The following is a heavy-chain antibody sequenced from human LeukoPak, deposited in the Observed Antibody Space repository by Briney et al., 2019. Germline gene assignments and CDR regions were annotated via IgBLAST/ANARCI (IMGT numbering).Heavy chain of an antibody. CDR2: INHSGST. V-gene: IGHV4-34*01. J-gene: IGHJ4*02. CDR1: GGSFSGYY. CDR3: ARHDSSGYYFGPIDY. Sequence: SETLSLTCAVYGGSFSGYYWSWIRQPPGKGLEWIGEINHSGSTNYNPSLKSRVTISVDTSKNQFSLKLSSVTAADTAVYYCARHDSSGYYFGPIDYWGQGTLVTVSS. D-gene: IGHD3-22*01.